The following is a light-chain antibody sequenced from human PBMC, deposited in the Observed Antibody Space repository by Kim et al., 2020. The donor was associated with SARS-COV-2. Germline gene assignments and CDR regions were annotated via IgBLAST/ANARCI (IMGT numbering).Light chain of an antibody. CDR1: SLRSSH. V-gene: IGLV3-19*01. Sequence: VALGQTVRITSQGDSLRSSHASSYQQNPGQAPIVVIYGKNNRPSGISDRFSGSRSGNKASLTTTGTQAGDEADYYCNSRDSDDNVVFGGGTQLTVL. J-gene: IGLJ2*01. CDR3: NSRDSDDNVV. CDR2: GKN.